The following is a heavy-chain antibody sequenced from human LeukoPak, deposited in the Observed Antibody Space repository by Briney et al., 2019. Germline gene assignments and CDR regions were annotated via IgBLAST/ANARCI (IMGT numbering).Heavy chain of an antibody. CDR1: GFIFSSYW. Sequence: GGSLRLSCAASGFIFSSYWMHWVRQAPGKGLVWVSRIKSDGSTNCADSVKGRFTISRDNAKNTLSLQMNSLRAEDTGVYYCARAPSEIGGYYPEYFRHWGQGTLVTVSS. V-gene: IGHV3-74*01. D-gene: IGHD3-22*01. CDR3: ARAPSEIGGYYPEYFRH. J-gene: IGHJ1*01. CDR2: IKSDGST.